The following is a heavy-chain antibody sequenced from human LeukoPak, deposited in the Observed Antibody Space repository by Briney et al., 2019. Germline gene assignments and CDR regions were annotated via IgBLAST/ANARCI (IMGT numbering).Heavy chain of an antibody. J-gene: IGHJ4*02. CDR3: ARELYGDYVFDY. Sequence: GGSLRLSCAASGFTFSSYSMNWVRQAPGRGLEWLSYISSSSRTIYYADSVKGRFSISRGNAKNSLYLQMNSLRDEDTAVYYCARELYGDYVFDYWGQGTLVTVSS. CDR1: GFTFSSYS. CDR2: ISSSSRTI. D-gene: IGHD4-17*01. V-gene: IGHV3-48*02.